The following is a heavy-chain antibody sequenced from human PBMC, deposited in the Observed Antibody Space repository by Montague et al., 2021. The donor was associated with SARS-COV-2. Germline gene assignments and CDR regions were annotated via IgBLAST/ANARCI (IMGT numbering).Heavy chain of an antibody. CDR1: GGSISTGGNS. CDR2: IYVSGTT. Sequence: TLSLTCTVSGGSISTGGNSWSWIPQPPGRGLELIGYIYVSGTTYYSPSFRSRVTIAVDRSKNQFSLRLESVTAADTALYYCARGLLLSVWGQGTLVTVSS. J-gene: IGHJ4*02. D-gene: IGHD2-21*01. V-gene: IGHV4-30-2*01. CDR3: ARGLLLSV.